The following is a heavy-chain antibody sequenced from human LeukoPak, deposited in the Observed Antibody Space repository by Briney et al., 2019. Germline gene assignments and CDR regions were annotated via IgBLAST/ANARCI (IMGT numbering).Heavy chain of an antibody. V-gene: IGHV4-39*07. D-gene: IGHD2-15*01. CDR3: ARDEYCSGGSCYRGFDP. J-gene: IGHJ5*02. CDR2: IYYSGST. Sequence: SETLSLTCTVSGGSISSSSYYWGWIRQPPGKGLEWIGSIYYSGSTYYNPSLKSRVTISVDTSKNQFSLKLSSVTAADTAVYYCARDEYCSGGSCYRGFDPWGQGTLVTVSS. CDR1: GGSISSSSYY.